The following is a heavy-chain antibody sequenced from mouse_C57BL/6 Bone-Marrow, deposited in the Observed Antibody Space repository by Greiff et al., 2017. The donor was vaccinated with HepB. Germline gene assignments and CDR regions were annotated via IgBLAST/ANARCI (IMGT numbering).Heavy chain of an antibody. CDR3: ARDRSTTVVRAMDY. CDR1: GFTFSSYA. Sequence: DVQLVESGGGLVKPGGSLKLSCAASGFTFSSYAMSWVRQTPEKRLEWVATISDGGSYTYYPDNVKGRFTISRDNAKNNLYLQMSHLKSEETAMYYCARDRSTTVVRAMDYWGQGTSVTVCS. CDR2: ISDGGSYT. D-gene: IGHD1-1*01. J-gene: IGHJ4*01. V-gene: IGHV5-4*01.